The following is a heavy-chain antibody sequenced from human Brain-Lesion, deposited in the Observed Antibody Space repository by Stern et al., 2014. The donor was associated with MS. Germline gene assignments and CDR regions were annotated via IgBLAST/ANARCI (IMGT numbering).Heavy chain of an antibody. J-gene: IGHJ6*02. CDR1: GGSIINYY. V-gene: IGHV4-59*01. CDR2: ISDSGSV. D-gene: IGHD2-2*01. CDR3: ARGDIVVVPAARSFGSDYYYPGLDV. Sequence: QVLLQESAPGPVKPSETLSLTCTVSGGSIINYYWTWIRQPPGKGLEWIGYISDSGSVAYNPSLKSRLTMSVDTSTNQFSLRLSSVTAADTAVYFCARGDIVVVPAARSFGSDYYYPGLDVWGQGTTISVS.